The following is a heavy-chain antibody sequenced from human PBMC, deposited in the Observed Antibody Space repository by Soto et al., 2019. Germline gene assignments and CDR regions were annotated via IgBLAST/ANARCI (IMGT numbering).Heavy chain of an antibody. V-gene: IGHV3-64*01. CDR3: ASLCGSSWCDY. J-gene: IGHJ4*02. D-gene: IGHD6-13*01. CDR1: GFLFSNYA. Sequence: SGGSLRLSCAASGFLFSNYAMHWVRQAPGKGLEYVSAIDINGGSTYYANSVKGRFTISRDNSKNTLYLQMGSLRAEDMAVYYCASLCGSSWCDYWGQGTLVTSPQ. CDR2: IDINGGST.